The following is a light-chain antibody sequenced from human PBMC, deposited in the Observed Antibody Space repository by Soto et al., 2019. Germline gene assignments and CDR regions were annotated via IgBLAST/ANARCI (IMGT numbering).Light chain of an antibody. CDR3: ETWDSNTRV. CDR1: SGHSSYI. Sequence: QLVLTQSSSASASLGSSVKITCTLSSGHSSYIIAWHQQQPGKAPRYLMKLEGSGSYNKGSGVPDRFSGSSSGADRYLTIPNLQFEDEADYYCETWDSNTRVFGGGTKLTVL. J-gene: IGLJ3*02. CDR2: LEGSGSY. V-gene: IGLV4-60*02.